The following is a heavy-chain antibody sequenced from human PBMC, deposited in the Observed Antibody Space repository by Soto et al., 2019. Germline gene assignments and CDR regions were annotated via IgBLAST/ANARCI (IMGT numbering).Heavy chain of an antibody. CDR3: ARATVIVVVVAAPPGYGMDV. CDR1: GYTFTGYY. Sequence: GASVKVSCKASGYTFTGYYMHWVRQAPGQGLERMGWINPNSGGTNYAQKIQGWVTMTRDTSISTAYMELSRLRSDDTVVYYFARATVIVVVVAAPPGYGMDVWGQGTTVTVSS. J-gene: IGHJ6*02. CDR2: INPNSGGT. V-gene: IGHV1-2*04. D-gene: IGHD2-15*01.